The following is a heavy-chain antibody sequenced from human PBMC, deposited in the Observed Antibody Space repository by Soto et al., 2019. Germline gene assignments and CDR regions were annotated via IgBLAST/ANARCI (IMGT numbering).Heavy chain of an antibody. CDR1: GFTFSSYG. Sequence: HPGGSLRLSCAASGFTFSSYGMHWVRQAPGKGLEWVAVISYDGSNKYYADSVKGRFTISRDNSKNTLYLQMNSLRAEDTAVYYCAKESSSWYSHILDYWGQGTLVTVSS. CDR3: AKESSSWYSHILDY. V-gene: IGHV3-30*18. J-gene: IGHJ4*02. D-gene: IGHD6-13*01. CDR2: ISYDGSNK.